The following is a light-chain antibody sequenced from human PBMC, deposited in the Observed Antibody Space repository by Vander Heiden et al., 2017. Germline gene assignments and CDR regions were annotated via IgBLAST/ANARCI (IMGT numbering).Light chain of an antibody. CDR1: QDISNY. CDR2: DAS. J-gene: IGKJ4*01. V-gene: IGKV1-33*01. CDR3: QQYDNLPLT. Sequence: DIQMPQSTSSLSASVGDRVTITCQASQDISNYVNWYQQKPGKAPKLLIYDASNLETGVPSRFSGSGSGTDFTFTISSLQPEDIATYYCQQYDNLPLTFGGGTKVEIK.